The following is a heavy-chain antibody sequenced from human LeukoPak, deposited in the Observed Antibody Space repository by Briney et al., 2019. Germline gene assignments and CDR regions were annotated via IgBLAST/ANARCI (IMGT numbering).Heavy chain of an antibody. CDR3: ARDGRDDFWSGYPIYSFDY. CDR2: ISYDGSNK. D-gene: IGHD3-3*01. CDR1: GFTFSSYA. V-gene: IGHV3-30-3*01. Sequence: TGGSLRLPCAASGFTFSSYAMHWVRQAPGKGLEWVAVISYDGSNKYYADSVKGRFTISRDNSKNTLYLQMNSLRAEDTAVYYCARDGRDDFWSGYPIYSFDYWGQGTLVTVSS. J-gene: IGHJ4*02.